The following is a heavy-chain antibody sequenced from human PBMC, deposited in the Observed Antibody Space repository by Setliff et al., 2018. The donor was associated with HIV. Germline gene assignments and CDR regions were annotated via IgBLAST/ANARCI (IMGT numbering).Heavy chain of an antibody. D-gene: IGHD5-18*01. J-gene: IGHJ4*02. CDR1: GYTFTSYH. CDR2: INPSGGST. Sequence: ASVKVSCKASGYTFTSYHMYWVRQAPGQGLEWMGAINPSGGSTRYAQKFQGRVTMARDTSTSTVYMELSSLRSEDTAVYYCARDRKQLWIYYFDYWGQGTLVTVSS. CDR3: ARDRKQLWIYYFDY. V-gene: IGHV1-46*01.